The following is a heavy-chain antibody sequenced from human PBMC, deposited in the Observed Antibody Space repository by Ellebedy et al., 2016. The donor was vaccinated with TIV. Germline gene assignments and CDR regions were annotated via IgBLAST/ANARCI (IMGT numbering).Heavy chain of an antibody. J-gene: IGHJ5*02. CDR2: FYAGGTT. V-gene: IGHV3-53*01. Sequence: GGSLRLXCASPGFPVSSNYMSWVRQAPGRGLEWVSVFYAGGTTDYVASVKGRFSISRDTSKNTLFLQMNSLRADDTAIYYCAVGRPNYGDFPSWGQGTLVTVSS. D-gene: IGHD4-17*01. CDR3: AVGRPNYGDFPS. CDR1: GFPVSSNY.